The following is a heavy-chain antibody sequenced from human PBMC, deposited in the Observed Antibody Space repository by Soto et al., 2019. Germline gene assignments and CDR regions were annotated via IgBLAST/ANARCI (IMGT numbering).Heavy chain of an antibody. CDR2: IRSKANSYAT. V-gene: IGHV3-73*01. D-gene: IGHD4-17*01. Sequence: GGSLRLSCAASGFTFTNYWMHWVRQVPGKGLEWVGRIRSKANSYATAYAASVKGRFTISRDDSKNTAYLQMNSLKTEDTAVYYCTRLYGVQQAEYFQHWGQGTLVTVSS. CDR3: TRLYGVQQAEYFQH. CDR1: GFTFTNYW. J-gene: IGHJ1*01.